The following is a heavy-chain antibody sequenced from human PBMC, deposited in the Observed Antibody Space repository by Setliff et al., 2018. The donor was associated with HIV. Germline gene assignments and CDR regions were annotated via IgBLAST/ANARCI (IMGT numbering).Heavy chain of an antibody. V-gene: IGHV1-69*10. D-gene: IGHD5-12*01. Sequence: SVKVSCKASGGTFSSYAISWVRQAPGQGLEWMGGIIPILGIANYAQKFQGRVTITRDTSASTAYMELSSLRSEDTAVYYCARGGRRWVDIVATRPMYFDYWGQGTLVTVSS. CDR3: ARGGRRWVDIVATRPMYFDY. CDR2: IIPILGIA. CDR1: GGTFSSYA. J-gene: IGHJ4*02.